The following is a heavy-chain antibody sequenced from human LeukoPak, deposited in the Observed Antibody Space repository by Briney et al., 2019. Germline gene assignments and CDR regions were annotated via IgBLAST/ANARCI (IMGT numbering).Heavy chain of an antibody. CDR3: ARAYHYYDSSGYGYNYYYGMDV. CDR2: ISSSSSYI. V-gene: IGHV3-21*01. CDR1: GFTFSSYS. D-gene: IGHD3-22*01. J-gene: IGHJ6*02. Sequence: PGGSLRLSCAASGFTFSSYSMNWVRQAPGKGLEWVSSISSSSSYIYYADPVKGRFTISRDNAKNSLYLQMNSLRAEDTAVYYCARAYHYYDSSGYGYNYYYGMDVWGQGTTVTVSS.